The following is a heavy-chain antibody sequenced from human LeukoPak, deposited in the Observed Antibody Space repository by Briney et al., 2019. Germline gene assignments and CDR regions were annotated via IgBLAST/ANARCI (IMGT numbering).Heavy chain of an antibody. J-gene: IGHJ4*02. CDR2: INQDETKK. Sequence: GGSLRLSCAASGLTFSSHWMSWVRQAPGKGLEWVANINQDETKKSYVDSAMGRFTISRDNANNALYLQMNSLGVEDTAVYYCARAQNYNFDHWGQGTLVTVSS. CDR1: GLTFSSHW. CDR3: ARAQNYNFDH. V-gene: IGHV3-7*04. D-gene: IGHD1-7*01.